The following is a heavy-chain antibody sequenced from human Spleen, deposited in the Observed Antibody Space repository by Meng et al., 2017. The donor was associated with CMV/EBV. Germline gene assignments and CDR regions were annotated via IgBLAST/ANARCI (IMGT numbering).Heavy chain of an antibody. CDR3: ARFTRQIYDY. Sequence: GESLKISCAASGLTFSSYSMNWVRQAPGKGLEWVSSISSSSSYIYYADSVKGRFTISRDNAKNSLYLQMNSLRAEDTAVYYCARFTRQIYDYWGQGTLVTVSS. V-gene: IGHV3-21*01. J-gene: IGHJ4*02. D-gene: IGHD2-2*01. CDR1: GLTFSSYS. CDR2: ISSSSSYI.